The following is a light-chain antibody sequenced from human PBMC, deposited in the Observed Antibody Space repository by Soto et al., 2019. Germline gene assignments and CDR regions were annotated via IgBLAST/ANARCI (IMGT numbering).Light chain of an antibody. Sequence: DIQMTQSPSSLSASVGDRVTITCRASQGISNYLAWYQQKPGKVPKLLIYAASTLQSGVPSRFSGSGSGTDFNLTISSLQPEDVATYYCQKYNSAPSFGQGTKVEIK. CDR3: QKYNSAPS. CDR2: AAS. V-gene: IGKV1-27*01. J-gene: IGKJ1*01. CDR1: QGISNY.